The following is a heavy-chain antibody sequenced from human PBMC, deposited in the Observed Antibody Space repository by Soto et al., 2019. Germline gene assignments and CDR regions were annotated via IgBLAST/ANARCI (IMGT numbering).Heavy chain of an antibody. CDR1: GFTFSSYA. CDR2: ISGSDGST. D-gene: IGHD4-17*01. CDR3: AKMGGDYVTRRVRGAVHYFDY. Sequence: EVQLLESGGDLVQPGESLRRSCAASGFTFSSYAMSWVRQAPGKGLEWISGISGSDGSTYYADSVKGRFTISRDNSNTLSLQMNSLRAEDTAVYYCAKMGGDYVTRRVRGAVHYFDYWGQGTLVTVSS. V-gene: IGHV3-23*01. J-gene: IGHJ4*02.